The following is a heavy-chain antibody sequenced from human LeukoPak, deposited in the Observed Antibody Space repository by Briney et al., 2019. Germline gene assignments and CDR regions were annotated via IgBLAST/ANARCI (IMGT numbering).Heavy chain of an antibody. D-gene: IGHD6-13*01. CDR1: AGSINNYY. CDR3: AHASSSWYHRIDY. CDR2: IYYSGST. Sequence: PSETLSLTCTVSAGSINNYYWSWIRQPPGKGLEWIGYIYYSGSTNYNPSLKSRVTISVDTSKNQFSLKLSSVTAADTAVYYCAHASSSWYHRIDYWGQGTLVTVSS. J-gene: IGHJ4*02. V-gene: IGHV4-59*12.